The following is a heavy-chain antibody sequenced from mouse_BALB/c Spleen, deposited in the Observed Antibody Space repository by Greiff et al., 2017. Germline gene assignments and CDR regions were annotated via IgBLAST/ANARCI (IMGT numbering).Heavy chain of an antibody. CDR1: GFTFSSYG. J-gene: IGHJ1*01. V-gene: IGHV5-17*02. CDR2: ISSGSSTI. D-gene: IGHD1-1*01. Sequence: EVKLVESGGGLVKPGGSLKLSCAASGFTFSSYGMSWVRQTPDKRLEWVATISSGSSTIYYADTVKGRFTISRDNPKNTLFLQMTSLRSEDTAMYYCARSGDYGSSYSWYFDVWGAGTTVTVSS. CDR3: ARSGDYGSSYSWYFDV.